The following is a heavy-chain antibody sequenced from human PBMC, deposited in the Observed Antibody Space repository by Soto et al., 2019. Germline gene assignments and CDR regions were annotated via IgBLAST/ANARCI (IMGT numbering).Heavy chain of an antibody. Sequence: EVQLVETGGGLIQPGGSLRLSCAASGLTVSTNYMNWVRQAPGKGLEWVSVLYSGGSTHYAGSVKGRFIISRDNSKNTLYLQMNSPRVADTDVYYCARARPGDEGGGFNIWGHGTMVTVSS. V-gene: IGHV3-53*02. CDR3: ARARPGDEGGGFNI. CDR2: LYSGGST. J-gene: IGHJ3*02. CDR1: GLTVSTNY. D-gene: IGHD3-10*01.